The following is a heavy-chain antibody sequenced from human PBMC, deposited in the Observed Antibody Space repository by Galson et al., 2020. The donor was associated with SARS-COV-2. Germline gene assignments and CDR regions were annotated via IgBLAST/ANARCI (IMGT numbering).Heavy chain of an antibody. V-gene: IGHV3-23*01. D-gene: IGHD2-8*02. CDR2: VSHTGDST. CDR1: GFTFSIYA. J-gene: IGHJ4*02. Sequence: GESLKISCEVSGFTFSIYAMTWVRQDPGKGLEWVSSVSHTGDSTDYANSVKGRFTISRDNSKNTLYLQMDSLRGDDTAVYYCAKDLGGHGGGCTLQWWGQGTLVTVSS. CDR3: AKDLGGHGGGCTLQW.